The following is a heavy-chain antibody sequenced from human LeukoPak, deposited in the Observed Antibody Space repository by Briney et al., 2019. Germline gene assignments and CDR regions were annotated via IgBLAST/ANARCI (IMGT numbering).Heavy chain of an antibody. V-gene: IGHV4-34*01. D-gene: IGHD5-12*01. Sequence: PSETLSLTCTVSGGSISSYYWSWIRQPPGKGLEWIGEINHSGSTNYNPSLKSRVTISVDTSKNQFSLKLSSVTAADTAVYYCARGDQYSGLGYWGQGALVTVSS. J-gene: IGHJ4*02. CDR1: GGSISSYY. CDR2: INHSGST. CDR3: ARGDQYSGLGY.